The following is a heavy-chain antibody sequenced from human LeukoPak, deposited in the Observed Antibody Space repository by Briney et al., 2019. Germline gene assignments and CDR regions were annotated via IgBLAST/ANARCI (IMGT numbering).Heavy chain of an antibody. CDR1: RYIFTGYY. CDR3: ARAPISAAGFRYSYYYYMDV. V-gene: IGHV1-2*02. D-gene: IGHD6-13*01. Sequence: ASVKVSCKASRYIFTGYYIHWVRQAPGQGLEWMGWINPNSGGTKYTQKFQGRVTMTRDTSISTAYMELSRLGSDDTAVYYCARAPISAAGFRYSYYYYMDVWGQGTTVTVSS. CDR2: INPNSGGT. J-gene: IGHJ6*03.